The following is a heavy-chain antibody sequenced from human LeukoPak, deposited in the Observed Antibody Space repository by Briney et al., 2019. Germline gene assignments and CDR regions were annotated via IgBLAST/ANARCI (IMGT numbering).Heavy chain of an antibody. V-gene: IGHV3-66*02. Sequence: GGSLRLSCAASGVTVSSNYMSWVRQAPGKGLEWGSVIYSGGSTYYADSVKGRFTISRDNSKNTLYLQMNSLRAEDTAVYYCARGFTMIVVVPKRGAFDIWGQGTMVTVSS. CDR1: GVTVSSNY. D-gene: IGHD3-22*01. CDR2: IYSGGST. J-gene: IGHJ3*02. CDR3: ARGFTMIVVVPKRGAFDI.